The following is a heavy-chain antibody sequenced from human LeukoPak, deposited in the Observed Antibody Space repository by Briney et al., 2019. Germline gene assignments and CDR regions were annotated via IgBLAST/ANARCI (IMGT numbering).Heavy chain of an antibody. CDR3: ARYSSSWSAPAEYFQH. J-gene: IGHJ1*01. V-gene: IGHV1-69*13. Sequence: ASVKVSCKASGGTFSSYAISWVRQAPGQGLEWMGGIIPIFGTANYAQKFQGRVTITADESTSTAYMELSSLRSEDTAVYYCARYSSSWSAPAEYFQHWGQGTLVTVSS. D-gene: IGHD6-13*01. CDR1: GGTFSSYA. CDR2: IIPIFGTA.